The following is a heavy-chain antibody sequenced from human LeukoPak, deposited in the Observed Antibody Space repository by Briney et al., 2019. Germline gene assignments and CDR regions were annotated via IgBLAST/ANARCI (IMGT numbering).Heavy chain of an antibody. CDR3: ARGHSSGWYDYFDY. J-gene: IGHJ4*02. D-gene: IGHD6-19*01. CDR1: GFTFSNYT. Sequence: GGSRRLSCAASGFTFSNYTMHWVRQAPGKGLEWVAVISYDGINKYYADSVKGRFTISRDNSKNTLYLQMNSLRAEDTAVYYCARGHSSGWYDYFDYWGQGTLVTVSS. V-gene: IGHV3-30-3*01. CDR2: ISYDGINK.